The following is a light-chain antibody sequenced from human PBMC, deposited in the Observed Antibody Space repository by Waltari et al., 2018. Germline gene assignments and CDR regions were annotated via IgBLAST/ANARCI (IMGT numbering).Light chain of an antibody. V-gene: IGKV3-15*01. CDR3: QQYDSWLLYT. CDR1: QSVSST. CDR2: GAS. J-gene: IGKJ2*01. Sequence: EIVMTQSPATLSVSPGERVTLSCRASQSVSSTLAWYQQKRGQAPRLLICGASTRVTGIPARFSGSGAGTEFTLTISSLQSEDFAVYFCQQYDSWLLYTFGQGTNLEIK.